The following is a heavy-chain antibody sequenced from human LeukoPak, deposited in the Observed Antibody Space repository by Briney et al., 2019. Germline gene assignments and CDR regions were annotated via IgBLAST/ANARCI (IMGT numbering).Heavy chain of an antibody. CDR1: GGSISSYY. J-gene: IGHJ3*02. CDR2: IYDSGDT. V-gene: IGHV4-4*07. D-gene: IGHD2-2*02. Sequence: TSSETLSLTCTVSGGSISSYYWSWIRQPAGKGLEWIGRIYDSGDTNYNPSLRSRVTMSIDTSKNQFSLKLSSVTAAGTAVYYCARADCASSNCYSTGAFDIWGQGTMVTVS. CDR3: ARADCASSNCYSTGAFDI.